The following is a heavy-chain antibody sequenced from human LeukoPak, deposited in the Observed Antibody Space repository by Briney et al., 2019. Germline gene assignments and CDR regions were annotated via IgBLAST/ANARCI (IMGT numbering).Heavy chain of an antibody. Sequence: GGSLRLSCAASGFTFSSYAMSWVRQAPGKGPEWVASIRQDGSEKTYVDSVKGRFTISRDNTKNSLSLQLNGLRAEDTAVYYCARDGTAAGLYFDLWGQGTLVTVSS. CDR3: ARDGTAAGLYFDL. D-gene: IGHD6-13*01. CDR2: IRQDGSEK. J-gene: IGHJ4*01. V-gene: IGHV3-7*01. CDR1: GFTFSSYA.